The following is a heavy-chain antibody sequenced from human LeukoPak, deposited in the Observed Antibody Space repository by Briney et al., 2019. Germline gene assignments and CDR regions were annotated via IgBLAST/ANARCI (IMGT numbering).Heavy chain of an antibody. V-gene: IGHV3-53*01. CDR1: GLTVSSY. CDR2: IYTGGST. Sequence: PGGSLRLSCAASGLTVSSYVSWVRQAPGKGLECVSVIYTGGSTYYAESVKGRFTISRDSSKNAVYLQMNTLRAEDTAVYYCARVSSGYCASWPNNCFDPWGQGTLVTVSS. J-gene: IGHJ5*02. CDR3: ARVSSGYCASWPNNCFDP. D-gene: IGHD2-15*01.